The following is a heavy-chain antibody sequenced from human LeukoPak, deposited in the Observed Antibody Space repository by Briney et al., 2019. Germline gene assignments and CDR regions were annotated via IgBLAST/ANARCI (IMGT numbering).Heavy chain of an antibody. CDR3: ARRITMNRDAFDI. Sequence: ASVKVSCKASGYTFTSYCMHWVRQAPGQGLEWMGIINPSGGSTSYAQKFQGRVTMTRDTSTSTVYMELSSLRSEDTAVYYCARRITMNRDAFDIWGQGTMVTVSS. J-gene: IGHJ3*02. D-gene: IGHD3-22*01. V-gene: IGHV1-46*03. CDR1: GYTFTSYC. CDR2: INPSGGST.